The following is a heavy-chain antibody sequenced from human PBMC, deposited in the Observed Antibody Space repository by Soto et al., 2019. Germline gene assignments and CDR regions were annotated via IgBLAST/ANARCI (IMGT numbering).Heavy chain of an antibody. D-gene: IGHD3-3*01. Sequence: GGSLRLSCTASGFTFGDYAMSWVRQAPGKGLEWVGFIRSKAYDKTTEYAASLKGRFTISRDDSKSIAYLQMSGLKTEDTAVYYCTREIDFWSGYQNYYFDYWGQGTLVTVSS. CDR1: GFTFGDYA. J-gene: IGHJ4*02. CDR3: TREIDFWSGYQNYYFDY. CDR2: IRSKAYDKTT. V-gene: IGHV3-49*04.